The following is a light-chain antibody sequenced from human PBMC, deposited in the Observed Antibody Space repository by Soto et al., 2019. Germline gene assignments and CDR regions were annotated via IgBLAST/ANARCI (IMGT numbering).Light chain of an antibody. V-gene: IGLV1-40*01. J-gene: IGLJ7*01. CDR1: SSNIGAGYD. CDR2: DNN. Sequence: QSVLTQPPSVSGAPGQRVIISCTGSSSNIGAGYDVHWYQQLPGTAPRLLIYDNNNRPSGVPARFSVSKSDTSASLAITGLQPEDEADYYCCLYLGGTSVFGGGTQLTVL. CDR3: CLYLGGTSV.